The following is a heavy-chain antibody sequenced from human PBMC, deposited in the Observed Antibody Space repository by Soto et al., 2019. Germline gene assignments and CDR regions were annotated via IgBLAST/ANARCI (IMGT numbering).Heavy chain of an antibody. V-gene: IGHV3-15*01. CDR2: IKSKTDGGTA. CDR1: GFTFTNAW. D-gene: IGHD6-19*01. Sequence: VQLVESGGGVVQPGRSLRLSCAASGFTFTNAWMSWVRQAPGKGLEWVGHIKSKTDGGTANYAAPVKGRFTISRDDSKTTLYLQMNSLKTEDTAVYYCRTQWLDWGQGTLVTVSS. CDR3: RTQWLD. J-gene: IGHJ4*02.